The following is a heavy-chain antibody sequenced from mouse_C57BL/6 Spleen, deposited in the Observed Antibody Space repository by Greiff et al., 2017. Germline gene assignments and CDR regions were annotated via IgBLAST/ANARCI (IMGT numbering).Heavy chain of an antibody. J-gene: IGHJ4*01. Sequence: VQLQQSGAELVRPGTSVKMSCKASGYTFTNYWIGWAKQRPGHGLEWIGDIYPGGGYTNYNEKFKGKATLTADTSSSTAYMQFSSLTSEDSAIYYCARRDYSNYDAMDYWGQGTSVTVSS. D-gene: IGHD2-5*01. CDR3: ARRDYSNYDAMDY. CDR2: IYPGGGYT. CDR1: GYTFTNYW. V-gene: IGHV1-63*01.